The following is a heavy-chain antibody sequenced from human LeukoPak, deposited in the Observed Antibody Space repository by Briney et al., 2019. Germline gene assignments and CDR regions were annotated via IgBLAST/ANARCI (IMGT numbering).Heavy chain of an antibody. D-gene: IGHD5-12*01. CDR3: ARDSGLYYGMDV. J-gene: IGHJ6*02. Sequence: SQTLSLTCAVSGGSISSGGYSWSWIQQPPGKGLEWIGYIYHSGSTYYNPSLKSRVTISVDRSKNQFSLKLSSVTAADTAVYYCARDSGLYYGMDVWGQGTTVTVSS. CDR1: GGSISSGGYS. CDR2: IYHSGST. V-gene: IGHV4-30-2*01.